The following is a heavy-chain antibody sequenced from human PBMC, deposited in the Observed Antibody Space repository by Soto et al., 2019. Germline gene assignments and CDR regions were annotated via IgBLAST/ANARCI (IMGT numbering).Heavy chain of an antibody. D-gene: IGHD2-2*01. J-gene: IGHJ6*04. V-gene: IGHV3-21*01. CDR2: ISSSSSYI. Sequence: EVQLVESGGGLVKPGGSLRLSCAASGFTFSRYSMNWVSQAPGKGMEWVSAISSSSSYIYYADSVKGRFTISRYNAKNSLYLQMNRLRAEDTAVSYCAGPSGVFVVVEWAHWEVWCKGSTVTVSS. CDR3: AGPSGVFVVVEWAHWEV. CDR1: GFTFSRYS.